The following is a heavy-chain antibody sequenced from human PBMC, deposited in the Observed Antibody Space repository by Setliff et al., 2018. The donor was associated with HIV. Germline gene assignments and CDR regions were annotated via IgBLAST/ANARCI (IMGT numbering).Heavy chain of an antibody. CDR2: LYYNGNT. D-gene: IGHD2-21*01. J-gene: IGHJ4*02. CDR3: ARSLLVKIIDY. V-gene: IGHV4-59*11. Sequence: SETLSLTCTVSGGSISSRYWSWIRLPPGKGLEWIGTLYYNGNTNSNPSLKSRVTISGDTSKNLFSLKLTSVTPADTATYYCARSLLVKIIDYWGQGTLVTVSS. CDR1: GGSISSRY.